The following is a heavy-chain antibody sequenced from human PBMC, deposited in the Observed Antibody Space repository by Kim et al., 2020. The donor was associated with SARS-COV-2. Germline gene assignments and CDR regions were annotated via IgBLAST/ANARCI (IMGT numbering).Heavy chain of an antibody. Sequence: ADSVNGRITITRDNAKNSLYLQMNSLRAEDTAVYYCARSGYDSTGGAFDIWGQGTMVTVSS. J-gene: IGHJ3*02. D-gene: IGHD3-22*01. V-gene: IGHV3-11*04. CDR3: ARSGYDSTGGAFDI.